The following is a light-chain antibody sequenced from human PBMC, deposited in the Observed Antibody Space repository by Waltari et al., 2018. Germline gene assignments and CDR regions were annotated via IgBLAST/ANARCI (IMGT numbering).Light chain of an antibody. CDR3: KSYTGSNNFKYV. J-gene: IGLJ1*01. V-gene: IGLV2-8*01. CDR1: SSDVGGYNY. CDR2: EVS. Sequence: QSALTQPPSASGSPGQSVTISCTGTSSDVGGYNYVSWYQQHPGKAPKLMIYEVSKRPSGVPDRFSGSKSGNTASLTVSGRQAEDEADYYCKSYTGSNNFKYVFGTGTKVTVL.